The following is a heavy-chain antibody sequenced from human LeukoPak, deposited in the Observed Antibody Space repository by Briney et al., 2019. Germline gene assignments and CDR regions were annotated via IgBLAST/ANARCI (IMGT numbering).Heavy chain of an antibody. Sequence: SETLSLTCTVSGGSISSSSYYWGWIRQPPGKGLEWIGSIYYSGSTYYNPSLKSRVTISVDTSKNQFSLKLSSVTAADTAVYYCARQVKYDFWSGYSPFNWFDPWGQGTLVTVSS. CDR1: GGSISSSSYY. J-gene: IGHJ5*02. CDR3: ARQVKYDFWSGYSPFNWFDP. D-gene: IGHD3-3*01. V-gene: IGHV4-39*01. CDR2: IYYSGST.